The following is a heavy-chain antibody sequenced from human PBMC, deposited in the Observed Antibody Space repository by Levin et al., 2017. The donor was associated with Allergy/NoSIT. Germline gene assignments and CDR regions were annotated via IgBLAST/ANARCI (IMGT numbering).Heavy chain of an antibody. D-gene: IGHD1-1*01. CDR1: GFSLSSSGVS. CDR3: AHRTTEVAGGFDY. CDR2: IYWDDNK. Sequence: SGPTLVKPTQTLTLTCTFSGFSLSSSGVSVGWIRQPPGKALEWLAVIYWDDNKRYSPSLQSRLTVTKDTSKNQVLLTMTNMDPLDTATYYCAHRTTEVAGGFDYWGQGTLVFVSS. J-gene: IGHJ4*02. V-gene: IGHV2-5*02.